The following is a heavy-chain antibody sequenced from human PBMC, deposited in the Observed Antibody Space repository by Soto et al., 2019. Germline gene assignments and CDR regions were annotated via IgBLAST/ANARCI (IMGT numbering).Heavy chain of an antibody. CDR2: IYYSGST. J-gene: IGHJ4*02. CDR1: GGSISSYY. V-gene: IGHV4-59*01. Sequence: SETLSLTCTVSGGSISSYYWSWIRQPPGKGLEWIGYIYYSGSTNYNPSLKSRVTISVDTSKNQFSLKLSSVTAADTAVYYCARVKGAYYFDYWGQGTLVTVSS. CDR3: ARVKGAYYFDY. D-gene: IGHD3-16*01.